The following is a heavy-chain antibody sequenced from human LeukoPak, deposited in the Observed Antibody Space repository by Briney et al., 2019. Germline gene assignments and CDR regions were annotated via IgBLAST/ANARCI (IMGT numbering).Heavy chain of an antibody. CDR1: GFTFSSYA. J-gene: IGHJ4*02. CDR3: ARGRFLEWLLYFDY. D-gene: IGHD3-3*01. V-gene: IGHV3-30*01. Sequence: GGSLRLSCAASGFTFSSYAMHWVRQAPGKGLEWVAVISYDGSNKYYVDSVKGRFTISRDNSKNTLYLQMNSLRAEDTAVYYCARGRFLEWLLYFDYWGQGTLVTVSS. CDR2: ISYDGSNK.